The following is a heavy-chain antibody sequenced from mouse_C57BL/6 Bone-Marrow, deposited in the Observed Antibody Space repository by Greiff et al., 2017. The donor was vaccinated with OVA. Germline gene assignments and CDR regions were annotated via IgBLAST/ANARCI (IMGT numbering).Heavy chain of an antibody. Sequence: EVHLVESGGGLVQPGDSLSLSCAASGFTFTNYHMSWVRQPPGKALEWLAFIRNKPNGSTTEYSASVKGRFTISRDNSQSILYLQMNALRAEDSATYYCARYKGRVAVDYFDYWGQGTALTVSS. V-gene: IGHV7-3*01. CDR3: ARYKGRVAVDYFDY. CDR2: IRNKPNGSTT. CDR1: GFTFTNYH. J-gene: IGHJ2*01. D-gene: IGHD1-1*01.